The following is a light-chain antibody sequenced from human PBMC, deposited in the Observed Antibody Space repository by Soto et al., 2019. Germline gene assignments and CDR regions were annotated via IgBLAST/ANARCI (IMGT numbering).Light chain of an antibody. V-gene: IGKV3-11*01. Sequence: EILFTQAPATLSLSPGERATLSCRPSQSVSSYLAWYQQKPGQAPRLLIYDASNRATGIPARFSGSGSGTDFTLTISSLEPEDFAVYYCQQRSNWVSFGGGTKVDIK. J-gene: IGKJ4*01. CDR2: DAS. CDR1: QSVSSY. CDR3: QQRSNWVS.